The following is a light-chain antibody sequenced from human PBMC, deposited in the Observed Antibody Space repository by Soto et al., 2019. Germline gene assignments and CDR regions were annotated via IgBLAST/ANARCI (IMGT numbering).Light chain of an antibody. CDR3: SSYAGNNNLV. J-gene: IGLJ2*01. Sequence: QSVLTQPRSVSGSPGKSFSLSCPGTISDVAGYNYVSWYQHHPGKAPKLLISDVTKRPSWVPDRFSGSKSGNTASLTISELQAEDEADYYCSSYAGNNNLVFGGGTKLTVL. CDR1: ISDVAGYNY. CDR2: DVT. V-gene: IGLV2-11*01.